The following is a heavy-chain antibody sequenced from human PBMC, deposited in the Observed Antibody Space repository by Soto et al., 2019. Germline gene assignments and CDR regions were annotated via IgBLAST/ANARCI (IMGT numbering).Heavy chain of an antibody. V-gene: IGHV4-59*01. CDR3: ARVVIGGIFEVVITPGDWFDP. Sequence: SETLSLTCTVSGGSISSYYWSWIRQPPGKGLEWIGYIYYSGSTNYNPSLKSRVTISVDTSKNQFSLKLSSVTAADTAVYYCARVVIGGIFEVVITPGDWFDPWGQGTLVTVSS. CDR1: GGSISSYY. CDR2: IYYSGST. J-gene: IGHJ5*02. D-gene: IGHD3-3*01.